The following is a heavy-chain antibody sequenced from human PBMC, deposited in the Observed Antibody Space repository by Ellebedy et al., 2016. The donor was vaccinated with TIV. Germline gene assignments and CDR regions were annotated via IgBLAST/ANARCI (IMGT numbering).Heavy chain of an antibody. D-gene: IGHD3-10*01. Sequence: PGGSLRLSCTVSGGSISSYSWSWIRQPAGKGLEWVGHIDASGSANYNPSLKSRVTMSVDTSRKQFSLRLSSVTAADTAVYYCARGGDRASFAYWGQGTLVTVSS. CDR1: GGSISSYS. J-gene: IGHJ4*02. V-gene: IGHV4-4*07. CDR3: ARGGDRASFAY. CDR2: IDASGSA.